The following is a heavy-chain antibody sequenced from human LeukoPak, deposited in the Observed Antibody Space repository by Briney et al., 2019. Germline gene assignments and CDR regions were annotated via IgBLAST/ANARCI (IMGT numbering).Heavy chain of an antibody. CDR3: ARAVGSGSFQTYYYYMDV. D-gene: IGHD3-10*01. V-gene: IGHV4-59*12. J-gene: IGHJ6*03. Sequence: SETPSLTCTVSGGSISSYYWSWIRQPPGKGLEWIGCIYYSGSTNYNPSLKSRVTMSVDTSKNQFSLKLSSVTAADTAVYYCARAVGSGSFQTYYYYMDVWGKGTTVTISS. CDR2: IYYSGST. CDR1: GGSISSYY.